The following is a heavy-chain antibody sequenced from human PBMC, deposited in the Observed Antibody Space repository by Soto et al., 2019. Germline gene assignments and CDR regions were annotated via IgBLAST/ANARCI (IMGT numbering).Heavy chain of an antibody. V-gene: IGHV3-21*01. CDR2: IDTSSSPLYT. D-gene: IGHD1-26*01. CDR1: GFSFSTYN. Sequence: GGSLRLSCAASGFSFSTYNMNWVRQAPGKGPEWVSSIDTSSSPLYTYYTDSVKGRFTISRDSARSSLYLQMNSLRAEDTAVYYCARGQKWNLLTFEYWGQGILVTVSS. CDR3: ARGQKWNLLTFEY. J-gene: IGHJ4*02.